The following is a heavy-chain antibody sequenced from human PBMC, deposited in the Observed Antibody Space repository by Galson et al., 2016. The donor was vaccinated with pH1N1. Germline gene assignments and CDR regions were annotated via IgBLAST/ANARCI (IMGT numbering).Heavy chain of an antibody. D-gene: IGHD3-10*01. Sequence: QSGAEVKKPGESLKISCKGSGYTFTTYWIGWVRQMPGKGLEWMGIIYPGDSDTTYSPSFQGQVTISVDKSISTAYLQWSSLKASDTAMYYCVARISMVPGVTPSLDYWGQGTLVTVSS. J-gene: IGHJ4*02. CDR2: IYPGDSDT. CDR3: VARISMVPGVTPSLDY. V-gene: IGHV5-51*01. CDR1: GYTFTTYW.